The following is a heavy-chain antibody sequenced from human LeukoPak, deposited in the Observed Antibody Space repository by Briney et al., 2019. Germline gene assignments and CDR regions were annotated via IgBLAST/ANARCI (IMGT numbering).Heavy chain of an antibody. V-gene: IGHV3-53*01. CDR1: GFTVSSNY. Sequence: GGSLRLSCAASGFTVSSNYMTWVRQAPGKGLEWVTVIYSGGSTYYADSVKGRFTISRDDSKNKLYLQINSLRAEDTAVYYCARAIYGDYGIFDYWGQGTLVSVSS. CDR2: IYSGGST. CDR3: ARAIYGDYGIFDY. D-gene: IGHD4-17*01. J-gene: IGHJ4*02.